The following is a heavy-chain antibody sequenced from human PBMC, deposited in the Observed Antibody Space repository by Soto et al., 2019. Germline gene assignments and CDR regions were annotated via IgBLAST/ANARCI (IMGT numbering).Heavy chain of an antibody. CDR3: VRVGLQWLVQNWFDP. Sequence: ASVKVSCKASGYTFTSYGISWVRQAPGQGLEWMGWISAYNGNTNYAQKLQGRVTMTTDTSTSTAYMELRSLRSDDTAVYYCVRVGLQWLVQNWFDPWGQGTLVTVSS. J-gene: IGHJ5*02. V-gene: IGHV1-18*01. CDR1: GYTFTSYG. CDR2: ISAYNGNT. D-gene: IGHD6-19*01.